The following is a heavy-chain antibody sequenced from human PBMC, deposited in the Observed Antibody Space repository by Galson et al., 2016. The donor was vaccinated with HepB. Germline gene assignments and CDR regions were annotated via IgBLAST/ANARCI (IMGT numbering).Heavy chain of an antibody. V-gene: IGHV3-30*03. Sequence: SLRLSCAVSGFSLSSYGMHWVRQLPGKGLEWVADISFDGIKQHYADSVKGRITISRDSSKVYLQMNSLRPDDTGVYYCARDYSYSSNWPGYWGQGTLVVVSS. J-gene: IGHJ4*02. CDR1: GFSLSSYG. CDR2: ISFDGIKQ. CDR3: ARDYSYSSNWPGY. D-gene: IGHD1-1*01.